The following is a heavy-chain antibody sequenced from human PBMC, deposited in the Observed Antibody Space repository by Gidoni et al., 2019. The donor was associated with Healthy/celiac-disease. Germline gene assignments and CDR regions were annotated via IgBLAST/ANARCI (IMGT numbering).Heavy chain of an antibody. V-gene: IGHV3-30*01. CDR2: ISYDRSSK. CDR3: ARDLTYYYDSSVQPLDY. J-gene: IGHJ4*02. CDR1: GFTFSSYG. D-gene: IGHD3-22*01. Sequence: QVQLVASGGGVVKPGRSLRLSCAASGFTFSSYGMHWVRQAPGKGLEWVAVISYDRSSKYNADAVKVRFTISRDNSKNTLYLQMNSLRAEDTAVDDCARDLTYYYDSSVQPLDYWGQGTLVTVSS.